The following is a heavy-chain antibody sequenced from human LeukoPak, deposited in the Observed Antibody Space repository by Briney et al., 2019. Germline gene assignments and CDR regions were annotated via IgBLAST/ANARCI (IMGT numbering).Heavy chain of an antibody. J-gene: IGHJ4*01. D-gene: IGHD4-23*01. CDR1: GFTFTSHD. Sequence: PGGSLRLSCAASGFTFTSHDMNWVRQAPGKRLEWLAYISDAGNTLYYADSVKGRFTISRDNAKNSLSLQMNSLSVDDTAVYYCARGGRWVPEVPMTYFFDSWGHGSPVTVAS. V-gene: IGHV3-48*03. CDR2: ISDAGNTL. CDR3: ARGGRWVPEVPMTYFFDS.